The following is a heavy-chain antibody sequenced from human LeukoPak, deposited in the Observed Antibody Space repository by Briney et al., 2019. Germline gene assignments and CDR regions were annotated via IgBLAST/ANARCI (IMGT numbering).Heavy chain of an antibody. J-gene: IGHJ6*03. V-gene: IGHV4-38-2*01. CDR3: ATIVAAAIPRGPQGDYYYMDV. CDR1: GYSISSGYY. Sequence: SETLSLTCAVSGYSISSGYYWGWIRQPPGKGLEWIGSIYHSGSTYYNPSLKSRVTISVDTSKNQFSLKLSSVTAADTAVYYCATIVAAAIPRGPQGDYYYMDVWGKGTTVTVSS. D-gene: IGHD2-2*01. CDR2: IYHSGST.